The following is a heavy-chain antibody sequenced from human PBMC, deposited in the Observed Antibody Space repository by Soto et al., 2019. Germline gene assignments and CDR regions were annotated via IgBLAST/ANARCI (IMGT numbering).Heavy chain of an antibody. CDR2: IFPSGTT. V-gene: IGHV4-30-2*01. Sequence: PSATLSFTYVVSGGSLSGATYSWNWIRQPPGKGLEWIGYIFPSGTTYYNPSLKSRVTISIDVSKTQFSLSLRSLTAADTAAYYCASSREFDYWSHGTLVTVSS. CDR3: ASSREFDY. CDR1: GGSLSGATYS. J-gene: IGHJ4*01.